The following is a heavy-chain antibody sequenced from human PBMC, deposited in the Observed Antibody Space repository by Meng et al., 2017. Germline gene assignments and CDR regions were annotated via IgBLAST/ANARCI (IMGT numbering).Heavy chain of an antibody. CDR3: ARDGHSYNYFDY. CDR1: GGSISSSSDY. V-gene: IGHV4-39*07. Sequence: HLQEPGPGLVKPAETLSLTCPVSGGSISSSSDYWGWIRQPPGKGLEWIGSIYYSGSTYYNPSLKSRVTISVDTSKNQFSLKLCSVTAADTAVYYCARDGHSYNYFDYWGQGTLVTVSS. D-gene: IGHD5-18*01. J-gene: IGHJ4*02. CDR2: IYYSGST.